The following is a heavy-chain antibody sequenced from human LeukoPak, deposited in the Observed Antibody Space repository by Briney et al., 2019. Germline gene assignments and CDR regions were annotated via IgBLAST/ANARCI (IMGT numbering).Heavy chain of an antibody. D-gene: IGHD4-17*01. CDR2: ISGAGGTT. CDR3: ARDPNGDYIGAFEI. V-gene: IGHV3-23*01. CDR1: GFSFSIHG. Sequence: GGSLTLSCAASGFSFSIHGMGWVRRAPGKGLEWVSAISGAGGTTLYADSVKGRFTISRDNSKNTLYLQMSSLRAEDTAVYYCARDPNGDYIGAFEIWGQGTMVTVSS. J-gene: IGHJ3*02.